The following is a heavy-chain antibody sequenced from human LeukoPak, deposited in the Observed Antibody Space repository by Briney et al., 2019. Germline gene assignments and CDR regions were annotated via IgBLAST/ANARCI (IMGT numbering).Heavy chain of an antibody. D-gene: IGHD3-10*01. V-gene: IGHV4-59*01. CDR1: GGSISSYY. J-gene: IGHJ4*02. CDR3: ARGSYGSGTLINY. CDR2: INYSGST. Sequence: SETLSLTCTVSGGSISSYYWSWIRQPPGKGLEWIGYINYSGSTDYNPSLKSRVTISGDTSKNQLSLRLSSVTAADTAVYYCARGSYGSGTLINYWGQGTLVTVSS.